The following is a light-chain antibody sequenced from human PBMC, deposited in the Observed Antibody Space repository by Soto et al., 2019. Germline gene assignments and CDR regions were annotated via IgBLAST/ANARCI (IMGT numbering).Light chain of an antibody. CDR3: TSYADSKYV. CDR2: EVT. V-gene: IGLV2-8*01. J-gene: IGLJ1*01. CDR1: SSDVGRYNY. Sequence: ALTQPPSASGSPGQSATISCTGTSSDVGRYNYVSWYQQHPGKAPKLMIYEVTKRPSGVPDRFSGSKSGNTASLTVSGLQAEDEADYFCTSYADSKYVFGTGTRSPS.